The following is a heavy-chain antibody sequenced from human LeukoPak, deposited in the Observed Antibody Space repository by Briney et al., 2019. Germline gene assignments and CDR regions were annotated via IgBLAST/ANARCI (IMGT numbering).Heavy chain of an antibody. CDR3: AKIPPGKEDLDC. Sequence: GGSLRLSCAVSGFTFSSYGMHWVRQAPGKGLEWVAFIRFDGSNKYYADSVKGRFTISRDNSKNTLYLQMNSLGPEDTAVYYCAKIPPGKEDLDCWGQGTLVTVSS. J-gene: IGHJ4*02. D-gene: IGHD1-1*01. CDR1: GFTFSSYG. V-gene: IGHV3-30*02. CDR2: IRFDGSNK.